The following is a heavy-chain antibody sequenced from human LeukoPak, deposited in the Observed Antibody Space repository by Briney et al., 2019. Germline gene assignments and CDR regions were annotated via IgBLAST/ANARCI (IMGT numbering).Heavy chain of an antibody. D-gene: IGHD6-13*01. J-gene: IGHJ4*02. CDR1: GFTVSSNY. CDR3: ARGTGVQQLVYFDY. CDR2: IYSGGST. Sequence: PGGSLRLSCAASGFTVSSNYMNWVRQAPGKGLEWVSIIYSGGSTYYADSVRGRFTISRDNPKNTLYLQMNSLRAEDTAVYYCARGTGVQQLVYFDYWGQGTLVTVSS. V-gene: IGHV3-53*01.